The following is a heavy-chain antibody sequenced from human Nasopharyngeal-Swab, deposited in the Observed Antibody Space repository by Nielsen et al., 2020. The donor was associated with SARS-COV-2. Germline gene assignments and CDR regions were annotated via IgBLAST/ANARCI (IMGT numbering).Heavy chain of an antibody. Sequence: GESLKISCIASGFIFNIYAMAWVRRTPGRGLQWVSGISASGGSTYYTDSVKGRFAVSRDDSRNTLYLQMHSLRVEDTALYYCAKDDVVRGDAFDIWGQGTMVTVSS. V-gene: IGHV3-23*01. CDR3: AKDDVVRGDAFDI. J-gene: IGHJ3*02. D-gene: IGHD3-10*01. CDR2: ISASGGST. CDR1: GFIFNIYA.